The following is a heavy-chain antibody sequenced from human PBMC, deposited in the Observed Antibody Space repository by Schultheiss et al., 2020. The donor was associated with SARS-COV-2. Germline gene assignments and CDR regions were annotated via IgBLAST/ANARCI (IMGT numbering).Heavy chain of an antibody. CDR3: ARVPYDFWSGYPLLDFYYYGMDV. V-gene: IGHV4-4*02. D-gene: IGHD3-3*01. CDR1: GGSISSSNW. CDR2: IYHSGST. J-gene: IGHJ6*02. Sequence: SETLSLTCAVSGGSISSSNWWSWVRQPPGKGLEWIGEIYHSGSTYYNPSLKSRVTISVDTSKNQFSLKLSSVTAADTAVYYCARVPYDFWSGYPLLDFYYYGMDVWGQGTTVTVSS.